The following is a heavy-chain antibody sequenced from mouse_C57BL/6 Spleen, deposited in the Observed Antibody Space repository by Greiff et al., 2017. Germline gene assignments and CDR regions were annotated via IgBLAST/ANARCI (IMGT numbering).Heavy chain of an antibody. CDR1: GYTFTDYY. V-gene: IGHV1-76*01. J-gene: IGHJ3*01. Sequence: QVQLQQSGAELVRPWASVKLSCNVSGYTFTDYYINWVKQRPGPGLEWIAMIYPGRGNTYYNEKFKGKATLTAEKSSRTAYMQLSSLTSEDDAVYFCARGCYDYDGFAYWGQGTLVTVSA. CDR2: IYPGRGNT. CDR3: ARGCYDYDGFAY. D-gene: IGHD2-4*01.